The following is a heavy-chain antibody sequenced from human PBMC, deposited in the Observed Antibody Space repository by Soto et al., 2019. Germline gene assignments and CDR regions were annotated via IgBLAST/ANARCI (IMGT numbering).Heavy chain of an antibody. V-gene: IGHV4-39*01. CDR1: GGSISSSSYY. D-gene: IGHD3-10*01. J-gene: IGHJ4*02. CDR3: ARHRAYYYGSGTDY. CDR2: IYYSGST. Sequence: QLQLQESGPGLVKPSETLSLTCTVSGGSISSSSYYWGWIRQPPGKGLEWIGSIYYSGSTYYNPSLKIRVTISVDTSKNQFSLKLSSVTAADTAVYYCARHRAYYYGSGTDYWGQGTLVTVSS.